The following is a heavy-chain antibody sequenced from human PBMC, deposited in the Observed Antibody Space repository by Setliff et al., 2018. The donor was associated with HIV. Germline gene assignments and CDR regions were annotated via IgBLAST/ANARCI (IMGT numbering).Heavy chain of an antibody. CDR3: ARARRDSYDRGRRNHYYIDA. CDR1: GYTFSSND. V-gene: IGHV1-8*01. J-gene: IGHJ6*03. D-gene: IGHD3-22*01. Sequence: ASVKVSCKASGYTFSSNDINWVRQATGQGLEWRGWMNPNRGNTGYAQKFQGRVTMTRDTSISTAYMELNNLKFEDTAAYYCARARRDSYDRGRRNHYYIDAWGKGTTVTASS. CDR2: MNPNRGNT.